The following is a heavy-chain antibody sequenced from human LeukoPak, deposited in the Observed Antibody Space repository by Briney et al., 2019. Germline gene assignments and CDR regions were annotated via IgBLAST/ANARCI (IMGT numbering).Heavy chain of an antibody. CDR2: INPNSGGT. CDR1: GYTFTGYY. V-gene: IGHV1-2*02. Sequence: APVKVSCKASGYTFTGYYMHWVRQAPGQGLEWMGWINPNSGGTNYAQKFQGRVTMTRDTSISTAYMELSRLRSDDTAVYYCARSPLLTMIVLYNWFDPWGQGTLVTVSS. J-gene: IGHJ5*02. D-gene: IGHD3-22*01. CDR3: ARSPLLTMIVLYNWFDP.